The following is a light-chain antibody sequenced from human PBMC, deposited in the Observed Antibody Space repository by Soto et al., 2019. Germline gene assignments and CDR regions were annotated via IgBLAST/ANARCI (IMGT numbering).Light chain of an antibody. Sequence: QSVLTQPPSVSGAPGQRVTISCTGSSSNFGTGYDVHWYQQLPGTAPKLLIFGNINRPSGVPDRFSGSKSGTSASLAITGLQAEDEADYYCQSYDSSLSGVVFGGGTQLTVL. V-gene: IGLV1-40*01. CDR1: SSNFGTGYD. CDR2: GNI. J-gene: IGLJ2*01. CDR3: QSYDSSLSGVV.